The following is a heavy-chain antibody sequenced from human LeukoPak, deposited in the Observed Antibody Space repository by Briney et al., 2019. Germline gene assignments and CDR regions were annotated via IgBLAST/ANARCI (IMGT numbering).Heavy chain of an antibody. V-gene: IGHV3-7*01. J-gene: IGHJ4*02. CDR1: GFTFSSYA. D-gene: IGHD2-15*01. CDR2: IKKTGSGT. Sequence: GGSLRLSCAASGFTFSSYAMSWVRQAPGKGLEWVAYIKKTGSGTYYVDSVKGRFTITRDNTRNSLFLQMYSLRAEDTAVYFCAREDGYCSGGNCYSYFDSWGQGTLVTVSA. CDR3: AREDGYCSGGNCYSYFDS.